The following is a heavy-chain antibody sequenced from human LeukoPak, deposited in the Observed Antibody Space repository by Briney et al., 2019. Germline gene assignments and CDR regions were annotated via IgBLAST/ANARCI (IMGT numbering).Heavy chain of an antibody. CDR2: ISHNGNI. CDR3: ARGFCSDEICQVFTH. Sequence: SETLSLTCAVYGGSFSGYYWSWIRQTPGEGLKWIGYISHNGNIAYAPSLTSRVTMSIDTTKNQFSLKLTSVTAADTALYFCARGFCSDEICQVFTHWGQGILVTVSS. D-gene: IGHD3-3*01. CDR1: GGSFSGYY. J-gene: IGHJ4*02. V-gene: IGHV4-34*11.